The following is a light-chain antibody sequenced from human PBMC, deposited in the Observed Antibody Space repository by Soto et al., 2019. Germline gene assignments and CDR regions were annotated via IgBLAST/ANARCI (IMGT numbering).Light chain of an antibody. CDR2: DVS. CDR1: SSDVGGYSY. CDR3: SSYTSSSLYV. V-gene: IGLV2-14*01. J-gene: IGLJ1*01. Sequence: QSALTQPASVSESPGQSITISCTGTSSDVGGYSYVSWYQQLPGKAPKLMIYDVSDRPSGVSNRFSGSKSGNTASLTISGLQAEDEADYYCSSYTSSSLYVFGTGTKVTV.